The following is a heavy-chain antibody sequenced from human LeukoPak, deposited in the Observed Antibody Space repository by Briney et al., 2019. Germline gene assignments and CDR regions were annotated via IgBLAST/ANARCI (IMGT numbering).Heavy chain of an antibody. V-gene: IGHV3-66*01. D-gene: IGHD3-22*01. CDR3: ARDISSGYYDAFDI. Sequence: PGGSLRLSCAASGFTFSSNYMSWVRQAPGKGLEWVSVIYSGGSTYYAESVKGRFTNSRDNSKNTLYLQMNSVRAAETAVYYCARDISSGYYDAFDIWGQGTMVTVSS. CDR1: GFTFSSNY. J-gene: IGHJ3*02. CDR2: IYSGGST.